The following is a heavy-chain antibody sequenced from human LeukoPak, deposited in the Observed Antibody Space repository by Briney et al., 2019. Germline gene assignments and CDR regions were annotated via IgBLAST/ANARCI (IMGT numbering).Heavy chain of an antibody. CDR3: VRVPYYYGSGSYHPRFFDY. CDR2: IYHSGST. Sequence: SETLSLTCAVSGYSISTGYYWGWIRQPPGKGLEWIGSIYHSGSTNYNPSLESRATISVDTSKNQFSLRLSSVTAADTAVYYCVRVPYYYGSGSYHPRFFDYWGQGTLVTVSS. V-gene: IGHV4-38-2*01. CDR1: GYSISTGYY. J-gene: IGHJ4*02. D-gene: IGHD3-10*01.